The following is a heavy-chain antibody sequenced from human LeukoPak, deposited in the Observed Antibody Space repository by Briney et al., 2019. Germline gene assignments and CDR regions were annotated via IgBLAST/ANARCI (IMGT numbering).Heavy chain of an antibody. CDR1: GFTFSSYG. CDR3: AKDQGQYGSGTYYSIDC. D-gene: IGHD3-10*01. CDR2: IRSDGSNT. J-gene: IGHJ4*02. V-gene: IGHV3-30*02. Sequence: GGSLRLSCAAPGFTFSSYGMHWVRQAPGKGPEWVAFIRSDGSNTYYADSVKGRFTISRDNSKNTLYLQMNSLRAEDTAVYYCAKDQGQYGSGTYYSIDCWGQGTLVTVSS.